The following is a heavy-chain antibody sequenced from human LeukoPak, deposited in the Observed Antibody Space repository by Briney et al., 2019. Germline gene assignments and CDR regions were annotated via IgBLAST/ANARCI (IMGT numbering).Heavy chain of an antibody. Sequence: PSETLSLTXTVSGGSISSYYWSWIWQPPGKGLEWSGYIYYSGSTNYNPSLKSRVTISVDTSKNQFSLKLSSVTAADTAVYYCAREGRKAGKFDYWGQGTLVTVSS. D-gene: IGHD3-10*01. V-gene: IGHV4-59*01. J-gene: IGHJ4*02. CDR2: IYYSGST. CDR1: GGSISSYY. CDR3: AREGRKAGKFDY.